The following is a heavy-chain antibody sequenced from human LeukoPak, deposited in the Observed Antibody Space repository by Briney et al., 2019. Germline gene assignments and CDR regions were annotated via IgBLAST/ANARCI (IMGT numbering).Heavy chain of an antibody. CDR3: ARDKFPGELARTDGGYNWFDP. J-gene: IGHJ5*02. CDR1: GYTFTSYD. D-gene: IGHD1-26*01. Sequence: ASVKVSCKASGYTFTSYDINWVRQATGQGLEWMGWMNPNSGNTGYAQKFQGRVTMTRNTSISTAYMELSSLRSEDTAVYYCARDKFPGELARTDGGYNWFDPWGQGTLVTVSS. CDR2: MNPNSGNT. V-gene: IGHV1-8*01.